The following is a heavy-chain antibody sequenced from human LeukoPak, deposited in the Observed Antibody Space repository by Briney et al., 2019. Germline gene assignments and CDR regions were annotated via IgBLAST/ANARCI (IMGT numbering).Heavy chain of an antibody. CDR2: ISPITSTK. CDR3: ARESDKHYDFWSGYLALDY. CDR1: GFTFSSYS. V-gene: IGHV3-48*04. J-gene: IGHJ4*02. Sequence: GGSLRLSCAASGFTFSSYSMNWVRQTPGKGLEWVSYISPITSTKYYADSVEGRFTIPRDDARNSLSLQMDSLRAEDTAVYYCARESDKHYDFWSGYLALDYWGQGTLVTVST. D-gene: IGHD3-3*01.